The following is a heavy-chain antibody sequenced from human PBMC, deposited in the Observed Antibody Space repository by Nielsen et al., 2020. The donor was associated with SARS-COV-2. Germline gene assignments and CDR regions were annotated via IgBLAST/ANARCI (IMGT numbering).Heavy chain of an antibody. CDR1: GFNFDDYG. Sequence: GGSLRLSCAASGFNFDDYGMSWVRQGPGKGLVWVSRINRDGSVTNYADSVKGRFTISRDNGGNTLYLQVNSLRAEDTAVYYCVREGDGYHSYYYGLDVWGRGTTVTVSS. J-gene: IGHJ6*02. CDR3: VREGDGYHSYYYGLDV. V-gene: IGHV3-74*01. D-gene: IGHD5-24*01. CDR2: INRDGSVT.